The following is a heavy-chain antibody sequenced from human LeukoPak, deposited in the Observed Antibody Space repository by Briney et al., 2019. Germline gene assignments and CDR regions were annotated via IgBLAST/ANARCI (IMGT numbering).Heavy chain of an antibody. CDR1: GGTFSSYT. V-gene: IGHV1-69*02. J-gene: IGHJ3*02. Sequence: SVKVSCKASGGTFSSYTLSWVRQAPGQGLEWMGRIISILGIVNYAQQFQGRVTIIADESTNTAYMELSSLRSEDTAVYYCARAYDSSGYYDAFDIWGQGTMVTVSS. CDR2: IISILGIV. D-gene: IGHD3-22*01. CDR3: ARAYDSSGYYDAFDI.